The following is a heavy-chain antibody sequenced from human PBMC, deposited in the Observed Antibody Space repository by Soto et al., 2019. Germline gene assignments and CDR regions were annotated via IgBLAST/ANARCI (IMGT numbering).Heavy chain of an antibody. Sequence: ASVKVSCKASGYTFTSYDINWVRQATGQGLEWMGWMNPNSGNTGYAQKFQGRVTMTRNTSISTAYMELSSLRSEDTAVYYCARVWRVYYGSGSYRSGGYYYYYMDVWGKGTTVTVSS. J-gene: IGHJ6*03. CDR1: GYTFTSYD. V-gene: IGHV1-8*01. D-gene: IGHD3-10*01. CDR3: ARVWRVYYGSGSYRSGGYYYYYMDV. CDR2: MNPNSGNT.